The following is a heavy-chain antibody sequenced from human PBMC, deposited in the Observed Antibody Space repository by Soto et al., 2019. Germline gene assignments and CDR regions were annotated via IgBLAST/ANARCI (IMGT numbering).Heavy chain of an antibody. CDR3: AGEEKITMLVN. V-gene: IGHV4-61*01. Sequence: SETLSLTCTVSGGSVSSGSYYWSWIRQPPGKGLEWIGYIYYSGSTNYNPSLKSRVTISVDTSKNQFSLKLSSVTAADTAVYYCAGEEKITMLVNWGQGTLVTVSS. CDR1: GGSVSSGSYY. D-gene: IGHD3-22*01. CDR2: IYYSGST. J-gene: IGHJ4*02.